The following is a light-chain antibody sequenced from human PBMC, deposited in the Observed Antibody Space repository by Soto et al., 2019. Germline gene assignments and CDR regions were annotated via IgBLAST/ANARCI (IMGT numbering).Light chain of an antibody. V-gene: IGKV3-15*01. J-gene: IGKJ1*01. Sequence: EIVLTQSPATLSLSPGERATLSCRASQSISSNLAWYQQKPGQAPRLLIYGASTRVTGIPARFSGSDSGTEFTLTISSLQSEDLAVYFCQQYNKWPPTFGQGTKVDNK. CDR1: QSISSN. CDR2: GAS. CDR3: QQYNKWPPT.